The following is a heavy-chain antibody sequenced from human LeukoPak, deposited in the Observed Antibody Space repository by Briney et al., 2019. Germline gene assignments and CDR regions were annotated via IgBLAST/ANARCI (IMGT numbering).Heavy chain of an antibody. CDR2: IKQDGSDE. CDR3: ARGGSSGWYWVNN. J-gene: IGHJ5*02. D-gene: IGHD6-19*01. V-gene: IGHV3-7*03. Sequence: GGSLRLSCAASGFTFSSYWMTWVRQAPGKGLEWVANIKQDGSDEYYVDSVKGRFTISRDNAKNSLYLQMNSLRAEDTAVYYCARGGSSGWYWVNNWGQGTLVTVSS. CDR1: GFTFSSYW.